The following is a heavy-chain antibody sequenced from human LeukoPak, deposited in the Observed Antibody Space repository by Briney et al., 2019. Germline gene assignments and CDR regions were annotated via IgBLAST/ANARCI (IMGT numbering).Heavy chain of an antibody. D-gene: IGHD3-22*01. CDR1: VFPFRTYA. J-gene: IGHJ4*02. V-gene: IGHV3-21*01. Sequence: PGGSLRLSCAASVFPFRTYAMTGVRQAPAKGLEWVSSISSSSRNIYYADSVTGRFTISRDNAKNSLYLKMNSLRAEDTAVYYCVRAVEYYYDSSGYAVDYWGQGTLVTVSS. CDR3: VRAVEYYYDSSGYAVDY. CDR2: ISSSSRNI.